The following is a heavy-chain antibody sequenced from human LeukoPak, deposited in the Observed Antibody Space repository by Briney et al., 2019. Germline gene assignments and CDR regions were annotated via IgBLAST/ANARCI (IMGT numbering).Heavy chain of an antibody. CDR2: ISSSSSTI. CDR3: ARDTPAPKQWLVHNAFDI. V-gene: IGHV3-48*01. D-gene: IGHD6-19*01. Sequence: PSETLSLTCTVSGGSISSGGYYWSWVRQAPGKGLEWVSYISSSSSTIYYADSVKGRFTISRDNAKNSLYLQMNSLRAEDTAVYYCARDTPAPKQWLVHNAFDIWGQGTMVTVSS. J-gene: IGHJ3*02. CDR1: GGSISSGGYY.